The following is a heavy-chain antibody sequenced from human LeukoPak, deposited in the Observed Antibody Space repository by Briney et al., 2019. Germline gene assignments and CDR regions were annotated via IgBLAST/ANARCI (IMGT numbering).Heavy chain of an antibody. CDR2: MNPNSGNT. CDR3: ARADYSNRGYYYYYMDV. J-gene: IGHJ6*03. Sequence: GASVKVSCKASGYTFTNYDINWVRQATGQGLEWMGWMNPNSGNTGYAQKFQGRVTMTRSTSISTAYMELSSLRFDDTAVYYCARADYSNRGYYYYYMDVWGKGTTVTISS. CDR1: GYTFTNYD. D-gene: IGHD4-11*01. V-gene: IGHV1-8*01.